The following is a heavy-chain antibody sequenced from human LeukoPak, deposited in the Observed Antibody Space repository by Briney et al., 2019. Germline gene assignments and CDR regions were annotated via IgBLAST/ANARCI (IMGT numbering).Heavy chain of an antibody. J-gene: IGHJ2*01. CDR3: VRRQWELQYFDL. D-gene: IGHD1-26*01. V-gene: IGHV4-59*01. Sequence: SETLSLTCAVYGGSFSGYYWSWIRQPPGKGLEWIGYIYYSRTTEYNPSLKSRVTISADTSKNQFSLKLNSVTAADTAVYYCVRRQWELQYFDLWGRGTLVAVSS. CDR1: GGSFSGYY. CDR2: IYYSRTT.